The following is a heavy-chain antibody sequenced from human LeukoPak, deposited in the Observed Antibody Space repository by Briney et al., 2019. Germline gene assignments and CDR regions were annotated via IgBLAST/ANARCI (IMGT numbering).Heavy chain of an antibody. Sequence: PSETLSLTCAVYGGSFSGYYWSWIRQPPGKGLEWIGEINHSGSTNYNPSLKSRVTISVDTSKNQFSLKLSSVTAADTAVYYCARMKISSWYPKGRNWFDPWGQGTLVTVSS. V-gene: IGHV4-34*01. CDR3: ARMKISSWYPKGRNWFDP. CDR1: GGSFSGYY. CDR2: INHSGST. J-gene: IGHJ5*02. D-gene: IGHD6-13*01.